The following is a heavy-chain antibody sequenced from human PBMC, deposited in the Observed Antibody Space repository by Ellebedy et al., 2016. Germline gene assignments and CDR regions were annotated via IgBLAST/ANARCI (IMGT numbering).Heavy chain of an antibody. CDR1: GDSISSTSFY. J-gene: IGHJ5*02. CDR3: AKTGGIAAATTWFDP. V-gene: IGHV4-39*01. D-gene: IGHD6-13*01. CDR2: IYNRRNT. Sequence: GSLRLXXTVSGDSISSTSFYWVWLRQPPGKGLEWIGSIYNRRNTYYNPSLKSRVTISVDTSKNRISLKLRAVTAADTAIYYWAKTGGIAAATTWFDPWGQGTLVIVSS.